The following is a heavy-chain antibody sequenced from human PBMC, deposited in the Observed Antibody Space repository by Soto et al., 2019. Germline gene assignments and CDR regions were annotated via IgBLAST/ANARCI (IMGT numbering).Heavy chain of an antibody. CDR1: GYTFTSYY. D-gene: IGHD2-2*01. Sequence: ASVKVCCKASGYTFTSYYMHWVRQAPGQGLEWMGIINPSGGSTSYAQKLQARVTMTRDKSTSTVYMALSSLRSEETAVYYCASEPGDIVVLPADMAPFYGMDARG. CDR2: INPSGGST. CDR3: ASEPGDIVVLPADMAPFYGMDA. J-gene: IGHJ6*02. V-gene: IGHV1-46*01.